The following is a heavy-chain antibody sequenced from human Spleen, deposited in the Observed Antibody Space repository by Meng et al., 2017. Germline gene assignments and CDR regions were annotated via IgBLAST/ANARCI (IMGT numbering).Heavy chain of an antibody. V-gene: IGHV1-18*01. CDR1: GNTFTICG. J-gene: IGHJ4*02. CDR3: ARGTPGRSYCDY. CDR2: LGAHPGDT. Sequence: QVQLVQSGAEVKKHGASVKLSCKASGNTFTICGISWVRQAPGQRLEWMAWLGAHPGDTSHAPKFLGRVTVTADTATATAYMELRSLRSDDTAVYYCARGTPGRSYCDYWGLGTLVTVSS. D-gene: IGHD3-10*01.